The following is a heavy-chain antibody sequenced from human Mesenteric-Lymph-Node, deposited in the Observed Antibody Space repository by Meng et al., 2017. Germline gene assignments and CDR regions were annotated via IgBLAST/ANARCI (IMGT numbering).Heavy chain of an antibody. CDR2: FDPEDGET. Sequence: ASVKVSCKVSGYTLTELSMHWVRQAHGKGLEWMGGFDPEDGETIYAQKFQGRVTMTEDTSTDTAYMELSSLRSEDTAVYYCARVWGSGWYDAFDIWGQGTMVTVSS. CDR3: ARVWGSGWYDAFDI. D-gene: IGHD6-19*01. V-gene: IGHV1-24*01. J-gene: IGHJ3*02. CDR1: GYTLTELS.